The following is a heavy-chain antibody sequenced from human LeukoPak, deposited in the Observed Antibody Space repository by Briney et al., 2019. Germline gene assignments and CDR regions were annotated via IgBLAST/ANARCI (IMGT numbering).Heavy chain of an antibody. D-gene: IGHD2-2*01. CDR2: VTYDGSKA. CDR1: GFTFRNYG. V-gene: IGHV3-30*18. J-gene: IGHJ6*02. Sequence: HPGGSLRLSCAASGFTFRNYGMHWVRQVPGKGLEWLGVVTYDGSKAFYADSVKGRLTISRDNSKNTLYLQMNTLRVEDRAVYFCAKDQRTMTRRMDVWGQGTAVIVSS. CDR3: AKDQRTMTRRMDV.